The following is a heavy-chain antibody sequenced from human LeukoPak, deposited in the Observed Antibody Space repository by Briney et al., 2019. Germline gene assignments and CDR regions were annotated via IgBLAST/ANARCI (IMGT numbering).Heavy chain of an antibody. D-gene: IGHD6-19*01. CDR3: ARVVSQWLVDAFDI. CDR1: GFTFSSYG. V-gene: IGHV3-33*01. CDR2: IWYDGSNK. Sequence: GGSLRLSCAASGFTFSSYGMHWVRQAPGKGLEWVAVIWYDGSNKYYADSVKGRFTISRDNSKNTLYLQMNSLRAEDTAVYDCARVVSQWLVDAFDIWGQGTMVTVSS. J-gene: IGHJ3*02.